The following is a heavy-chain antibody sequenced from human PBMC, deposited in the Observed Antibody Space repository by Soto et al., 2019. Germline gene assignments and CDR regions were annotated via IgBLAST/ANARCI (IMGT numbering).Heavy chain of an antibody. Sequence: QVPLVQSGPEVKKPGASVKVSCKASGYTFTSYGISWVRQAPGQGLEWMGWISTYNGNPNYAQKLQGRVIMTTDTSTSTAYMELRSLRSDDTAVFYCAGAPLYSTSPKNAFDIWGQGTVVTVSS. CDR1: GYTFTSYG. D-gene: IGHD6-6*01. J-gene: IGHJ3*02. CDR3: AGAPLYSTSPKNAFDI. CDR2: ISTYNGNP. V-gene: IGHV1-18*01.